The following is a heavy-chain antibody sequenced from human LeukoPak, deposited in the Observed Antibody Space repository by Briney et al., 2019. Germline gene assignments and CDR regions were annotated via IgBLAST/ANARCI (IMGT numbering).Heavy chain of an antibody. V-gene: IGHV4-34*01. Sequence: SETLSLTCAVYGGSFSGYYWSWIRQPPGKGLEWIGEINHSGSTNYNPSLKSRVTISVDTSKNQLSLKLSSVTAADTAVYYCARDQVAGYLGDYWGQGTLVTVSS. CDR1: GGSFSGYY. CDR2: INHSGST. D-gene: IGHD5-18*01. J-gene: IGHJ4*02. CDR3: ARDQVAGYLGDY.